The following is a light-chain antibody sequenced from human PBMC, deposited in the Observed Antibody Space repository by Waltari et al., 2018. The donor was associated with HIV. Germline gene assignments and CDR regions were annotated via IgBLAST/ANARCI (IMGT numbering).Light chain of an antibody. J-gene: IGKJ5*01. CDR3: QQYASVPPIT. V-gene: IGKV1-33*01. CDR2: DAS. Sequence: DIRMSQSPSSLSASVGDRVTIVCQATQDITNLLNWYLQKPGAAPKLLIFDASNLEVGVPSRFTASGSGSTFRLTIATLQPEDVGTYYCQQYASVPPITFGQGTRVEIK. CDR1: QDITNL.